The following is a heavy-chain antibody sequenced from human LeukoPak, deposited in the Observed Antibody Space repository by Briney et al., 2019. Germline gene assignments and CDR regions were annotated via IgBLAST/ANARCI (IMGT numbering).Heavy chain of an antibody. D-gene: IGHD6-19*01. CDR2: INHSGST. V-gene: IGHV4-34*01. J-gene: IGHJ4*02. CDR1: GGSFSGYY. Sequence: SETLSLTCAVYGGSFSGYYWSWIRQPPGKGLEWIGEINHSGSTNYNPSLKSRVTISVDTSKNQFSLKLSSVTAADTAVYYCARGRSPRLRAVAGSYFDYWGQGTLVTVSS. CDR3: ARGRSPRLRAVAGSYFDY.